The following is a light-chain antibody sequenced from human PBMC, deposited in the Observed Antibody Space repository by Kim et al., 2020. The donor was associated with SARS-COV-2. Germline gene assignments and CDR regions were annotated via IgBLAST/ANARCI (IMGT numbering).Light chain of an antibody. CDR1: ISNIGSKV. CDR3: AAWDDSLKGSV. V-gene: IGLV1-44*01. J-gene: IGLJ3*02. CDR2: SNN. Sequence: GQVVTISCSGSISNIGSKVVNWYQQLPGTAPKLLMYSNNYRPSGVPDRFSGSKSDTSASLAISGLQSEDEADYYCAAWDDSLKGSVFGGGTQLTVL.